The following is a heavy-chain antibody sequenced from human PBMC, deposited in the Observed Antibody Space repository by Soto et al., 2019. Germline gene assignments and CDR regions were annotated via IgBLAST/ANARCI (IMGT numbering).Heavy chain of an antibody. Sequence: ASVKVSCKASGYTFTSYAMHWVRQAPGQRLEWMGWINAGNGNTNYAQKFQGWVTMTRDTSISTAYMELSRLRSDDTAVYYCARGGTPGIAAAGTSDFDYWGQGTLVTVSS. J-gene: IGHJ4*02. V-gene: IGHV1-3*01. CDR1: GYTFTSYA. CDR3: ARGGTPGIAAAGTSDFDY. D-gene: IGHD6-13*01. CDR2: INAGNGNT.